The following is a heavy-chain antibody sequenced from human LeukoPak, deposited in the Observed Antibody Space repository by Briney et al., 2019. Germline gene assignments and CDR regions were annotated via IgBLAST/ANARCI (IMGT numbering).Heavy chain of an antibody. J-gene: IGHJ6*02. V-gene: IGHV1-18*01. CDR2: ISAYNGNT. Sequence: ASVKVSCKASGYTFTSYGISWVRQAPGQGLEWMGWISAYNGNTNYAQKLQGRVTMTTDTSTSTAYMELRSLRSDDTAVYYCASRAHTYYYYGMDVWGQGTTVTVSS. CDR1: GYTFTSYG. CDR3: ASRAHTYYYYGMDV.